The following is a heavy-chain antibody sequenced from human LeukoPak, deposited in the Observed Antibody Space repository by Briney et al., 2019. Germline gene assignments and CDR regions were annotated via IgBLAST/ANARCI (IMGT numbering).Heavy chain of an antibody. D-gene: IGHD6-25*01. J-gene: IGHJ4*02. Sequence: PGGSLRLSCAASGFTFSMYWMSWVHQAPGKGLEWVANIKHDGSEKFYVDSVKGRFIISRDNAKNSLFLQLNSLRDEDTAVYYCARITGIEAAGDYWGQGTLVTVSS. V-gene: IGHV3-7*04. CDR3: ARITGIEAAGDY. CDR2: IKHDGSEK. CDR1: GFTFSMYW.